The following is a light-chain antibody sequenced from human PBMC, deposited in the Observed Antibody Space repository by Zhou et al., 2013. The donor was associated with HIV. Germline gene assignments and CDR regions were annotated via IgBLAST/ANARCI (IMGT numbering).Light chain of an antibody. Sequence: IVMTQSPATLSVFLGERVTLSCRASQSVSSILAWYQQKPGQAPRLLIYGASTRATGIPAKFSGSGSGTDFTLTISRLEPEDFAVYYCQQYGSSPATFGQGTEVEIK. CDR1: QSVSSI. CDR3: QQYGSSPAT. CDR2: GAS. J-gene: IGKJ1*01. V-gene: IGKV3-15*01.